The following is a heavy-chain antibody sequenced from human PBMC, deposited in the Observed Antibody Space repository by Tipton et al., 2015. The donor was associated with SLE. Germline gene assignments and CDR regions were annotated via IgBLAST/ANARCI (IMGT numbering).Heavy chain of an antibody. CDR1: GGSIRSGSYY. V-gene: IGHV4-61*09. J-gene: IGHJ4*02. CDR2: IYTSAST. D-gene: IGHD2-2*01. Sequence: TLSLTCTVSGGSIRSGSYYWSWIRQPAGKGLEWIGYIYTSASTNYNPSLKSRVTISLDTSKNQFSLKLSSVTAADTAVYYCAIGRCSSTSCYPFDYWGQGTLVTVSS. CDR3: AIGRCSSTSCYPFDY.